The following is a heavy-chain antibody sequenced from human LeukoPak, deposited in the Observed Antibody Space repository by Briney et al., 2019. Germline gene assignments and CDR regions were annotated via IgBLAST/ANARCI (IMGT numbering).Heavy chain of an antibody. V-gene: IGHV3-15*01. CDR3: TTDPWAFDS. CDR2: IKSKTDGGTA. Sequence: NPGGSLRLSCAASGFTFSTYTMSWVRQAPGKGLECVGRIKSKTDGGTADYAAPVKGRFTVSRDDSKNTLYLQMNSLKTEDTAVYYCTTDPWAFDSWGQGTMVTVSS. CDR1: GFTFSTYT. J-gene: IGHJ3*02.